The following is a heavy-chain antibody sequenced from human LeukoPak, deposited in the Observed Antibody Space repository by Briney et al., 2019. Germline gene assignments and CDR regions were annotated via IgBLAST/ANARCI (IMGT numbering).Heavy chain of an antibody. CDR3: ARDDLRVCMDV. D-gene: IGHD4-17*01. V-gene: IGHV3-33*01. Sequence: GRSLRLSCAASGFTFSSYGMHWVRQAPGKGLEWVAVIWYDGSNKYYADSVKGRFTISRDNSKNTLYLQMNSLRAEDTAVYYCARDDLRVCMDVWGKGTTVTVSS. CDR1: GFTFSSYG. CDR2: IWYDGSNK. J-gene: IGHJ6*04.